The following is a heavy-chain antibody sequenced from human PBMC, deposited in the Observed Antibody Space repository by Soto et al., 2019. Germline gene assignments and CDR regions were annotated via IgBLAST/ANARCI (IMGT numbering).Heavy chain of an antibody. Sequence: GASVKVSCKASGYTFTSYYMHWVRQAPGQGLEWMGIMSPSGSTSYAQKFQGRVTMTRDTSTSKVYMQMNSLRAEDTAVYYCARDAHDTHGGSYPYYFDYWGQGTLVTVSS. D-gene: IGHD1-26*01. V-gene: IGHV1-46*01. CDR2: MSPSGST. CDR3: ARDAHDTHGGSYPYYFDY. J-gene: IGHJ4*02. CDR1: GYTFTSYY.